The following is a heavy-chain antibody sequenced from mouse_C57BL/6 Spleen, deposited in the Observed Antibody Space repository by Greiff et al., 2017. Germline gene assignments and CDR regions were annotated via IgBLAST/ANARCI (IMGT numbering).Heavy chain of an antibody. Sequence: VQLQQSGPELVKPGASVKISCKASGYAFSSSWMNWVKQRPGKGLEWIGRIYPGDGDTNYNGKFKGKATLTADKSSSTAYMQLSSLTSEDSAVYFCARGDYDGRPPYFDVWGTGTTVTVSS. CDR1: GYAFSSSW. D-gene: IGHD2-4*01. J-gene: IGHJ1*03. CDR3: ARGDYDGRPPYFDV. V-gene: IGHV1-82*01. CDR2: IYPGDGDT.